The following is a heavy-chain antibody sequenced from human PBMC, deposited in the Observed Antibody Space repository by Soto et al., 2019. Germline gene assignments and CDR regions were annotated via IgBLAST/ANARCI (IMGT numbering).Heavy chain of an antibody. D-gene: IGHD2-2*01. J-gene: IGHJ6*02. CDR3: AIPRDHCTSNSCYEFRDYYYGMGV. CDR2: SDPSDSYT. CDR1: GYSFTSYW. Sequence: GESLKISCKGSGYSFTSYWISWVRQMPGKGLEWMGSSDPSDSYTNYSPSFQGHVTISADKSISTAYLQWSSLNASDTAMYYCAIPRDHCTSNSCYEFRDYYYGMGVWGQGTTVTVSS. V-gene: IGHV5-10-1*01.